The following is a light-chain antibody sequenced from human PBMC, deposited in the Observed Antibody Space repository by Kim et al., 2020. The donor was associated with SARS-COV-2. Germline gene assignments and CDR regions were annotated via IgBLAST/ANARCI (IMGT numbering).Light chain of an antibody. CDR1: QDIRGD. CDR3: LQYYGYPRYS. Sequence: DIQMDQSPSSLSASIGDRVIITCRASQDIRGDVDWYQHKPGNAPKRLIYAASNLHRGVPFRFRGSGSGTEFTLTINNVQPEDFATYYCLQYYGYPRYSFGQGTQL. J-gene: IGKJ2*03. V-gene: IGKV1-17*02. CDR2: AAS.